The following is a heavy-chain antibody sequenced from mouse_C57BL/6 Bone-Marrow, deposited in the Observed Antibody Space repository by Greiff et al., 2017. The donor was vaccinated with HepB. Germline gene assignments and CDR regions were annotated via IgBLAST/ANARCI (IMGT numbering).Heavy chain of an antibody. V-gene: IGHV1-26*01. CDR2: INPNNGGT. Sequence: EVQLQQSGPELVKPGASVKISCKASGYTFTDYHMNWVKQSHGKSLEWIGDINPNNGGTSYNQKFKGKATLTVDKSSSTAYMELRSLTSEDSAVYYCARWSSYYRAWFAYWGQGTLVTVSA. D-gene: IGHD2-12*01. CDR1: GYTFTDYH. CDR3: ARWSSYYRAWFAY. J-gene: IGHJ3*01.